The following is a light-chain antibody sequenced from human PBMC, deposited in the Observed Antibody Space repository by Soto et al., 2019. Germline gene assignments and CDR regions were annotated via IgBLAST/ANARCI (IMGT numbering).Light chain of an antibody. V-gene: IGLV2-14*01. CDR1: SSDVGGYKF. CDR2: EIN. CDR3: SSYTSSTTLV. Sequence: QSALTQPASVSGSPGQSITISCTGTSSDVGGYKFVSWYQQHPGKAPKLKIYEINTRPSGVSNRFSGSKSGNTASLPISGLQAEDEADYYCSSYTSSTTLVFGTCTKFTVL. J-gene: IGLJ1*01.